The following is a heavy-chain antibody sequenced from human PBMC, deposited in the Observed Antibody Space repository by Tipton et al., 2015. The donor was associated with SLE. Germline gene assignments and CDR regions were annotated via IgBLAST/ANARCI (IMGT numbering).Heavy chain of an antibody. Sequence: SLRLSCAASGFTVSNAWMSWVRQAPGKGLEWVGRISRKTDGGTTTYAALVKDRFTISGDDSKNTLYLQMNSLKSEDTAVYYCTMMGRGTLAIWGQGTMVTVSS. CDR2: ISRKTDGGTT. J-gene: IGHJ3*02. D-gene: IGHD1-26*01. V-gene: IGHV3-15*01. CDR3: TMMGRGTLAI. CDR1: GFTVSNAW.